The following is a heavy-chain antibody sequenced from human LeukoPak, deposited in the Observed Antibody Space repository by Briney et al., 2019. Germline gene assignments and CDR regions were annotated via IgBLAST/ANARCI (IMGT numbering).Heavy chain of an antibody. CDR2: INHSGST. V-gene: IGHV4-34*01. CDR3: ASRGRGVAKRYYYYYVDV. CDR1: GGSFSGYY. D-gene: IGHD3-10*01. Sequence: KSSETLSLTCAVYGGSFSGYYWSWIRQPPGKGLEWIGEINHSGSTNYNPSLKSRVTISVDTSKNQFSLKLSSVTAADTAVYYCASRGRGVAKRYYYYYVDVWGKGTTVTVSS. J-gene: IGHJ6*03.